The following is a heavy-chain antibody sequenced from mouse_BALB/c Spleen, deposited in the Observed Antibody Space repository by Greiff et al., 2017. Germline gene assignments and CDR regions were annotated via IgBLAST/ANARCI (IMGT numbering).Heavy chain of an antibody. CDR3: ARHYGTSYAMDY. CDR1: GFTFSSFG. CDR2: IRSGSSTI. Sequence: EVHVVESGGGLVQPGGSRKLSCAASGFTFSSFGMHWVRQAPEKGLEWVAYIRSGSSTIYYADTVKGRFTISRDNPKNTLFLQMTSQSSEDTAMYYCARHYGTSYAMDYWGQGTSVTVSS. J-gene: IGHJ4*01. V-gene: IGHV5-17*02. D-gene: IGHD1-1*01.